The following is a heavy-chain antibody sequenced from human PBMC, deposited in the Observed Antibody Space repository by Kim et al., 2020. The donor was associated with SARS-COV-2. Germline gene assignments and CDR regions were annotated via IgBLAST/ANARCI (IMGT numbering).Heavy chain of an antibody. J-gene: IGHJ4*02. CDR3: ARDGYGYNSPFDC. CDR2: IKHDGSEK. CDR1: GFTFTTYW. Sequence: GGSLRLSCVASGFTFTTYWMSWVRQAPGKGLEWVAIIKHDGSEKYYVDSVKGRFTISRDNAKNSLYLQMNTLRAEDTAVYYCARDGYGYNSPFDCWGQGTLVTVSS. V-gene: IGHV3-7*01. D-gene: IGHD5-12*01.